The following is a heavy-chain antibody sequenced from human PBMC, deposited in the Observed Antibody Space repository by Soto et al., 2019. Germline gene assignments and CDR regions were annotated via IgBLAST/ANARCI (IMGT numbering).Heavy chain of an antibody. V-gene: IGHV3-30*03. J-gene: IGHJ6*02. CDR2: VSHDGRNT. CDR1: GFTFSDYA. D-gene: IGHD3-3*01. Sequence: GGSLRLSCAASGFTFSDYAMHWVRQAPGKGLEWVAVVSHDGRNTHYADSVKGRFTISRDNSKNTLCLQMNSLRAEDTAVYYCPRGYDFWSGYYYPYGMDVWGQGTTVTVSS. CDR3: PRGYDFWSGYYYPYGMDV.